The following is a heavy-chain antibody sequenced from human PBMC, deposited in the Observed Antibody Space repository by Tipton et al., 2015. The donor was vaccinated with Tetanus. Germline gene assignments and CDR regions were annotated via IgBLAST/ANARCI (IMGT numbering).Heavy chain of an antibody. Sequence: TLSLTCTVSGGSISNYYWSWIRQPPGKGLEWIGYIYYSGSTNYNPSLKSRVTISVDTSKNQLSLKLTSVTAADTAVYYCATMTPVDWYFDLWGRGTLVTVSS. CDR1: GGSISNYY. CDR3: ATMTPVDWYFDL. V-gene: IGHV4-59*01. CDR2: IYYSGST. D-gene: IGHD4-23*01. J-gene: IGHJ2*01.